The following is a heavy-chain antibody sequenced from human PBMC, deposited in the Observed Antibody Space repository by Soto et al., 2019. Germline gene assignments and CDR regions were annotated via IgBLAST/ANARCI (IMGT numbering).Heavy chain of an antibody. J-gene: IGHJ6*02. CDR2: INHSGST. D-gene: IGHD6-6*01. Sequence: SETLSLTCAFYGGSFSGYYWSLIRQPPGKGLEWIGEINHSGSTNYNPSLKSRVTISVDTSKNQFSLKLSSVTAADTAVYYCARGVSVYSSSSTSVGKYYYYGMDVWGQGTTVTVSS. CDR1: GGSFSGYY. CDR3: ARGVSVYSSSSTSVGKYYYYGMDV. V-gene: IGHV4-34*01.